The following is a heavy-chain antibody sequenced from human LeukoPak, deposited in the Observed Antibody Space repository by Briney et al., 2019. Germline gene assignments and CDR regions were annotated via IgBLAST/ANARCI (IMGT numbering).Heavy chain of an antibody. J-gene: IGHJ6*02. CDR1: GGTFSSYA. CDR3: ARVSDIVVVYAYYYGMDV. V-gene: IGHV1-69*13. Sequence: SVKVCCKAAGGTFSSYAISWVRQAPGQGLEWMGGIIPIFGTANYAQKFQGRVTITADESTSTAYMELSSLRSEDTAVYYCARVSDIVVVYAYYYGMDVWGQGTTVTVSS. D-gene: IGHD2-2*01. CDR2: IIPIFGTA.